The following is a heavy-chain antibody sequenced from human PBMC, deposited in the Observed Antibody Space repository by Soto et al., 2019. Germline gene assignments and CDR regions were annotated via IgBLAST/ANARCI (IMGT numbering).Heavy chain of an antibody. V-gene: IGHV3-64*01. D-gene: IGHD2-15*01. CDR1: GFTFSSYA. CDR3: ARDRTPSDIVLVVAATGAFDI. Sequence: EVQLVESGGGLVQPGGSLRLSCAASGFTFSSYAMHWVRQAPGKGLEYVSAISSNGGSTYYANSVKGRFTISRDNSKNTLYLQMGSLRAEDMAVYYCARDRTPSDIVLVVAATGAFDIWGQGTMVTVSS. J-gene: IGHJ3*02. CDR2: ISSNGGST.